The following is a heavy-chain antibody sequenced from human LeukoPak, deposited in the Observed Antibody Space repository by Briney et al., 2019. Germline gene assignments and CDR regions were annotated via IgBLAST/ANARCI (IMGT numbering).Heavy chain of an antibody. Sequence: SGGSLRLSCAASGFTFSSYGMHWVRQAPGKGLEWVAFIRYDGSNKYYADSVKGRFTISRDNSKNTLYLQMNSLRAEDTAVYYCVKDGGYSGTAYYYYYMNVWGKGTTVTVSS. CDR3: VKDGGYSGTAYYYYYMNV. J-gene: IGHJ6*03. CDR1: GFTFSSYG. D-gene: IGHD4-23*01. V-gene: IGHV3-30*02. CDR2: IRYDGSNK.